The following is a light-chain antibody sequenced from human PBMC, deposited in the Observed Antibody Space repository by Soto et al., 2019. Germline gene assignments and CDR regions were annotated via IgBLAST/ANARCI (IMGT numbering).Light chain of an antibody. V-gene: IGLV2-14*01. CDR3: SSYTSRSTLYV. CDR1: SSDMGGYNY. J-gene: IGLJ1*01. CDR2: EVT. Sequence: QSALTQPASVSGSPGQSITVSCTGTSSDMGGYNYVSWYQQHQGKAPKLMVYEVTHRPSGVSDRFSGSKSGNTASLTISGLQADDEGYYYCSSYTSRSTLYVFGTGTKLTVL.